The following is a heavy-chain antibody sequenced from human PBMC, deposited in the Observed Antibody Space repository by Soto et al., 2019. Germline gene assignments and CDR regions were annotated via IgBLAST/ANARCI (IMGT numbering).Heavy chain of an antibody. Sequence: EVQLIESGGGWVQPGTSLRVSCAASGFTFYEYAMHWVRQAPGKGLEWVSGISSDGDTIAYADSVQGRFTVFRDNAKNSLYLQMNSLRAEDTALYYCTKGGYDLIYYFGMDVWGQGTTVTVSS. CDR3: TKGGYDLIYYFGMDV. J-gene: IGHJ6*02. CDR1: GFTFYEYA. D-gene: IGHD5-12*01. CDR2: ISSDGDTI. V-gene: IGHV3-9*01.